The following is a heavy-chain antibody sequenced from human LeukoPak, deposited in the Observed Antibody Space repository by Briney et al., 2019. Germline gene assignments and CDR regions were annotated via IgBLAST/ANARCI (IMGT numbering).Heavy chain of an antibody. Sequence: AASVKVSCKASGSTFTGYYMHWVRQAPGQGLEWMGWIKIHSSGTNYAQKFQDRVTMTRDTSIRIFYMELSRLRSDDTAVYYCASQLHYYDFSGHDYWGQGTLVTVSS. CDR2: IKIHSSGT. V-gene: IGHV1-2*02. D-gene: IGHD3-22*01. CDR1: GSTFTGYY. J-gene: IGHJ4*02. CDR3: ASQLHYYDFSGHDY.